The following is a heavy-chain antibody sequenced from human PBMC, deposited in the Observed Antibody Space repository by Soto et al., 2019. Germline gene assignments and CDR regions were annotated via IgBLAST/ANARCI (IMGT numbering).Heavy chain of an antibody. J-gene: IGHJ5*02. CDR2: INPNSGGT. V-gene: IGHV1-2*02. Sequence: EASVKVSCKASGYTFTGYYMHWVRQAPGRGLEWMGWINPNSGGTNYAQKFQGRVTMTRDTSISTAYMELSRLRSDDTAVYYCARAARQLDHLNWFDPWGQGTLVTVSS. CDR1: GYTFTGYY. CDR3: ARAARQLDHLNWFDP. D-gene: IGHD6-6*01.